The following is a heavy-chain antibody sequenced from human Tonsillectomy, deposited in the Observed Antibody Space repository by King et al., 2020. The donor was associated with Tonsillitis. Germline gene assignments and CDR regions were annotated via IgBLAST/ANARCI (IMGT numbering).Heavy chain of an antibody. J-gene: IGHJ4*02. D-gene: IGHD1-1*01. CDR1: GFSFSRYW. V-gene: IGHV3-7*03. CDR2: INQDGTVK. CDR3: ARPWGRTTPADS. Sequence: VQLVESGGGLAQPGGSLRLSCAASGFSFSRYWMSWVRQAPGKGLEWVANINQDGTVKYYGDSVRGRFTISRDNAKNSLYVQMNSLRVEDTAVYYCARPWGRTTPADSWGQGTLVTVSS.